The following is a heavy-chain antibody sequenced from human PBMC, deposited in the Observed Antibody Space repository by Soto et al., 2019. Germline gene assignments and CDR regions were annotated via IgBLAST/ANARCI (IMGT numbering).Heavy chain of an antibody. CDR2: TIPIFGTA. D-gene: IGHD2-2*01. CDR3: ARDEVTAAPAEVAFDP. V-gene: IGHV1-69*01. CDR1: GGTVSSYA. J-gene: IGHJ5*02. Sequence: QVQLVQSGAEVKKPGSSVKVSCKASGGTVSSYAISWVRQAPGQGLEWMGGTIPIFGTANYAQKFQGRVTITADESTSTAYMELSSLRSEDTAVYYCARDEVTAAPAEVAFDPWGQGTLVTVSS.